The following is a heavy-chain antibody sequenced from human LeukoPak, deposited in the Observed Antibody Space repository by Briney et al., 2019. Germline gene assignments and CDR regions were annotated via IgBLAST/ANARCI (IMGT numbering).Heavy chain of an antibody. D-gene: IGHD3-10*01. V-gene: IGHV3-33*01. CDR3: ATHSTITMVRGARDY. J-gene: IGHJ4*02. CDR2: IWYDGSNK. Sequence: PGGSLRLSCAASGFTFSSYGMHWVRQAPGKGLEWVAVIWYDGSNKYYADSVKGRFTISRDNSKNTLYLQMNSLRAEDTAVYYCATHSTITMVRGARDYWGQGTLVTVSS. CDR1: GFTFSSYG.